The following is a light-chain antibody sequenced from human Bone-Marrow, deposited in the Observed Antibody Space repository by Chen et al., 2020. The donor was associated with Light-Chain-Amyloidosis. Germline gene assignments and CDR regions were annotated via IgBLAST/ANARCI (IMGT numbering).Light chain of an antibody. Sequence: ELVLTQSPGTMSLSPGEGSNLPCRASQTISSNYLTWYQEKFGQTPRLLIYGSSSRATGIPDRFTGSGSGTDVTLTSNRLEPEGFAMYYCQQYGTSTLTFGGGTKVESK. CDR1: QTISSNY. CDR2: GSS. J-gene: IGKJ4*01. CDR3: QQYGTSTLT. V-gene: IGKV3-20*01.